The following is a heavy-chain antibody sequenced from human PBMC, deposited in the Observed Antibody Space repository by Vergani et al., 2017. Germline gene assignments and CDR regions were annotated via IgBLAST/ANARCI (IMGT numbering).Heavy chain of an antibody. J-gene: IGHJ3*02. CDR1: GFTFSHYS. D-gene: IGHD4-17*01. CDR3: ARGMTTETTDLEGFDI. CDR2: INIGGRT. V-gene: IGHV3-66*02. Sequence: EVQMVESGGGLVKPGGSLRLSCVASGFTFSHYSMNWVRQAPGKGLEWVSTINIGGRTSYADSVKGRLTLTRDDSKNTLNLQMNSLRPEDTAVYYCARGMTTETTDLEGFDIWGQGTMVSVSS.